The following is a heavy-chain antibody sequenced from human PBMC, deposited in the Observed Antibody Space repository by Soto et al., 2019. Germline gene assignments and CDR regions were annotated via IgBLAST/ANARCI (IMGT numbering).Heavy chain of an antibody. Sequence: EVQLLESGGGLVQPGGSLRLSCAASGFTFSNFAMSWVRQSPGKGLEWVSGISDSGGTTNYADSVKGRFTISRDNSKKNTLYLQMNSLRGEDTAVYYCARVFDGSGYHYQYFQHWGQGTLVTVSS. D-gene: IGHD3-22*01. CDR2: ISDSGGTT. CDR3: ARVFDGSGYHYQYFQH. CDR1: GFTFSNFA. J-gene: IGHJ1*01. V-gene: IGHV3-23*01.